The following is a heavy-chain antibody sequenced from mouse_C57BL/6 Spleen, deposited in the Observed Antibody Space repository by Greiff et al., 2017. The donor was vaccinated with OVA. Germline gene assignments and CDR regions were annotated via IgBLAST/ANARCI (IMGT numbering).Heavy chain of an antibody. V-gene: IGHV1-52*01. Sequence: QVQLQQPGAELVRPGSSVKLSCKASGYTFTSYWMHWVKQRPIQGLAWIGNIDPSDSETHYNQKFKDKATLPVDKSSSTAYMQLSCLTSEDSAVYYCAIDETYCNYDSSSFAYWGQGTSVTVSS. D-gene: IGHD2-1*01. J-gene: IGHJ4*01. CDR1: GYTFTSYW. CDR3: AIDETYCNYDSSSFAY. CDR2: IDPSDSET.